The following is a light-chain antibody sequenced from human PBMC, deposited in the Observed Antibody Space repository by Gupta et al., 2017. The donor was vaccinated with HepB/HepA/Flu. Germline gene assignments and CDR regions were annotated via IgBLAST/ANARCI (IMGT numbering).Light chain of an antibody. V-gene: IGLV1-40*01. J-gene: IGLJ1*01. Sequence: QSVXTQPPSXSGAPGQRVTISCTGSRSNVGAGYDVHWFQQLPGAAPKLLIYGNTNRPAGVADRFSASKSGTSASLAITGLQAEDEADYYCQSYDSSLSGSLFGTGTKVTVL. CDR1: RSNVGAGYD. CDR2: GNT. CDR3: QSYDSSLSGSL.